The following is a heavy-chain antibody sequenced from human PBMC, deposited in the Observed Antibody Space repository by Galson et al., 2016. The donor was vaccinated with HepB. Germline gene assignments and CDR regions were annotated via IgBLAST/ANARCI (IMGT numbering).Heavy chain of an antibody. Sequence: PALVKPTQTLTLTCTFSGFSLSTSRPAVGWIRQPPGKALEWLAHIYWDEDKRYSPSLKSRLTITKDTSRNHVVLTMTNMDPVDTATYYCARRAIVGAHFDYWGQGILVTVSS. CDR2: IYWDEDK. CDR1: GFSLSTSRPA. J-gene: IGHJ4*02. V-gene: IGHV2-5*02. D-gene: IGHD1-26*01. CDR3: ARRAIVGAHFDY.